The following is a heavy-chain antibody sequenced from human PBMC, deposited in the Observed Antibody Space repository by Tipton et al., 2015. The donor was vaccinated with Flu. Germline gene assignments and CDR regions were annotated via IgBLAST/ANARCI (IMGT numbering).Heavy chain of an antibody. CDR2: INEDGSTT. V-gene: IGHV3-7*01. Sequence: SLRLSCAASGFAFSSYWVLWVRQAPGKGLEWVANINEDGSTTYYLGSVRGRFTISRDNARNSVFLQMNSLRVEDTALYYCARDKNEFYAFENWAQGTLVTVSS. CDR3: ARDKNEFYAFEN. D-gene: IGHD2/OR15-2a*01. J-gene: IGHJ4*02. CDR1: GFAFSSYW.